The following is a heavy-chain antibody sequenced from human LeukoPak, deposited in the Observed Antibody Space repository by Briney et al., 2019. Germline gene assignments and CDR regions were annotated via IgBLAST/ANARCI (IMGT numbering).Heavy chain of an antibody. CDR2: ISSSGSTI. D-gene: IGHD2-2*01. J-gene: IGHJ1*01. V-gene: IGHV3-48*03. CDR3: ASSPFCSSTSCYRTHFQH. Sequence: GGSLRLSCAASGFAFSSYEMNWVRQAPGKGLEWVSYISSSGSTIYYADSVKGRFTFSRDNAKNSLYLQMNSLRAEDTAVYYCASSPFCSSTSCYRTHFQHWGQGTLVTVSS. CDR1: GFAFSSYE.